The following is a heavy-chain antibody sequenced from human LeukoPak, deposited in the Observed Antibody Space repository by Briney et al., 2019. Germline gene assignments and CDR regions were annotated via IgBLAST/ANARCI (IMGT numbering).Heavy chain of an antibody. CDR2: IYTSGST. V-gene: IGHV4-4*07. J-gene: IGHJ3*02. CDR3: ARATYYDSSGYYRAGAFDI. Sequence: WETLSLTCTVSGGSISSYYWSWIRQPAGKGLEWIGRIYTSGSTNYNPSLKSRVTMSVDTSKNQFSLKLSSVTAADTAVYYCARATYYDSSGYYRAGAFDIWGQGTMVTVSS. CDR1: GGSISSYY. D-gene: IGHD3-22*01.